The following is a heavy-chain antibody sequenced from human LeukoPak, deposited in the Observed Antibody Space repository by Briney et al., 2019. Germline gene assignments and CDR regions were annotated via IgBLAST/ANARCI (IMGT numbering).Heavy chain of an antibody. CDR3: ARDLYDSSGYEYFQH. CDR2: TYFRSKWYN. Sequence: SQTLSLTCAISGDSVSSNGAAWNWIRQSPSRGLEWLGRTYFRSKWYNDYAVSVESRITINPDTSKNQFSLQLTSVTPEDTAVYYCARDLYDSSGYEYFQHWGQGTLVTVSS. V-gene: IGHV6-1*01. CDR1: GDSVSSNGAA. J-gene: IGHJ1*01. D-gene: IGHD3-22*01.